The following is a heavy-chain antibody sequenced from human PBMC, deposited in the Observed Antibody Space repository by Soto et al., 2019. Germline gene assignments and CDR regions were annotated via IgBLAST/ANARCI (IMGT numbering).Heavy chain of an antibody. J-gene: IGHJ5*02. CDR2: ISAYNGNT. V-gene: IGHV1-18*04. CDR3: ARVRAVAGKGHWFDP. CDR1: GYTFTSYG. D-gene: IGHD6-19*01. Sequence: QVQLVQSGAEVKKPGASVQVSCKASGYTFTSYGISWVRQAPGQGLEWMGWISAYNGNTNYAQKLQGRVTMTTDTSTSTAYMELRSLRSDDTAVYYCARVRAVAGKGHWFDPWGQGTLVTFSS.